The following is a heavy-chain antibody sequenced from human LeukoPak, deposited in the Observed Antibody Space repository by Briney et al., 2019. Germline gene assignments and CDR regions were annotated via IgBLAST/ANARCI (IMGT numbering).Heavy chain of an antibody. V-gene: IGHV3-74*01. CDR3: ARDFKGRKKDLDY. CDR1: GFTFSSYW. J-gene: IGHJ4*02. CDR2: INTDGSST. Sequence: PGGSLRLSCAASGFTFSSYWMHWVRQAPGKGLVWVSRINTDGSSTSYADSVKGRFTISRDNAKNTLYLQMNSLRAEDTAVYYCARDFKGRKKDLDYWGQGTLVTVSS. D-gene: IGHD1-14*01.